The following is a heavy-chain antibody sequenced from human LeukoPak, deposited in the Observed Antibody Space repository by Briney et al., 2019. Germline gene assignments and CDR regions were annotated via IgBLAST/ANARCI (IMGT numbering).Heavy chain of an antibody. CDR2: ISSSSSYI. V-gene: IGHV3-21*01. Sequence: GGSLRLSCAASGFTFSSYSMNWVRQAPGKGLECVSSISSSSSYIYYADSVKGRFTISRDNAKNSLYLQMNSLRAEDTAVYYCARDLDGDNDYWGQGTLVTVSS. CDR3: ARDLDGDNDY. J-gene: IGHJ4*02. CDR1: GFTFSSYS. D-gene: IGHD4-17*01.